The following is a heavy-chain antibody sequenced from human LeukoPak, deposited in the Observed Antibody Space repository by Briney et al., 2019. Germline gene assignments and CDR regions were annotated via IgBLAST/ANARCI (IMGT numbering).Heavy chain of an antibody. D-gene: IGHD3-16*02. CDR3: AEGRHYDYVWGSYLAYNWFDP. CDR2: IIPIFGTA. Sequence: ASVKVSCKASGGTFSSYAISWVRQAPGQGLEWMGGIIPIFGTANYAQKFQGRVTITADESTSTAYMELSSLRSEDTAVYYCAEGRHYDYVWGSYLAYNWFDPWGQGTLVTVSS. CDR1: GGTFSSYA. J-gene: IGHJ5*02. V-gene: IGHV1-69*13.